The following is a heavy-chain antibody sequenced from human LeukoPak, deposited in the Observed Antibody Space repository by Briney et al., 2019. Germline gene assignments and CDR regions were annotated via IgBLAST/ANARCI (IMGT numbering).Heavy chain of an antibody. CDR1: GGTFSSYA. CDR2: IIPIFGIA. D-gene: IGHD3-22*01. Sequence: PVKVSCKASGGTFSSYAISWVRQAPGQGLEWMGRIIPIFGIANYAQKFQGRVTITADKSTSTAYMELSSLRSEDTAVYYCARDPREDYYDSSGAFDIWGQGTMVTVSS. J-gene: IGHJ3*02. V-gene: IGHV1-69*04. CDR3: ARDPREDYYDSSGAFDI.